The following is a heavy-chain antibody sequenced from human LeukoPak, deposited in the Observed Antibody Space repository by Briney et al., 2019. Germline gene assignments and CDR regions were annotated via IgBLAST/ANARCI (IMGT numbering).Heavy chain of an antibody. D-gene: IGHD3-9*01. J-gene: IGHJ4*02. CDR3: ARGKQDLLYFDWLLGYYFDY. V-gene: IGHV3-53*01. Sequence: GGSLRLSCAASGFTVSSNYMRWVRPAPGKGREWVGFIYSGGSTYFADTVKGRFTISRGNSKNTLYLQMNSLRAEDTAVYYCARGKQDLLYFDWLLGYYFDYWGQGTLVTVSS. CDR2: IYSGGST. CDR1: GFTVSSNY.